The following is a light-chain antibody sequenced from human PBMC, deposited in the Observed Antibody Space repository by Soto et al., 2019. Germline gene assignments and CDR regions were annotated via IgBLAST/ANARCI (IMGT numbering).Light chain of an antibody. CDR3: LQAVQIPGT. CDR1: QSLLHVNGYTY. V-gene: IGKV2-28*01. Sequence: DIVMTQSPLSLPVKHGEPASISFRSIQSLLHVNGYTYLDWYLQKPGQSPQLLMYLVSIRASGVPDRFSGSGSGTDFTLKISRVEAEDVGVYYCLQAVQIPGTFGKGTKVDIK. CDR2: LVS. J-gene: IGKJ1*01.